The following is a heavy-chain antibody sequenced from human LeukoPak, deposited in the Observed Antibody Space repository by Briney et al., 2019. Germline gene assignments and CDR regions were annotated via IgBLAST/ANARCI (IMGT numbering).Heavy chain of an antibody. D-gene: IGHD2-21*02. V-gene: IGHV3-23*01. Sequence: GASLRLSCAASGFTFRSYAMSWVRQAPRKGLEWVSAISASGRSTYYADSVKGRFTISRDNSKNTLYLRMNSLRAEDTAVYYCAKDACGGDCYSHFDYWGQGTLVTVSS. J-gene: IGHJ4*02. CDR2: ISASGRST. CDR3: AKDACGGDCYSHFDY. CDR1: GFTFRSYA.